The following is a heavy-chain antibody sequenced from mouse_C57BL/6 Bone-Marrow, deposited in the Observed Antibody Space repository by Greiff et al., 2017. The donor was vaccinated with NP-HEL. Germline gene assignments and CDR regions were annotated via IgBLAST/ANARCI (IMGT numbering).Heavy chain of an antibody. V-gene: IGHV14-1*01. Sequence: EVQLQQSGAELVRPGASVKLSCTASGFNIKDYYMHWVKQRPEQGLEWLGRIDPEDGDTEYAPKFQGKATMTADTSSNTAYLQLSSLTSEDTAVYYCTTRTDYYGSSYGFDYWGQGTTLTVSS. CDR1: GFNIKDYY. CDR2: IDPEDGDT. D-gene: IGHD1-1*01. J-gene: IGHJ2*01. CDR3: TTRTDYYGSSYGFDY.